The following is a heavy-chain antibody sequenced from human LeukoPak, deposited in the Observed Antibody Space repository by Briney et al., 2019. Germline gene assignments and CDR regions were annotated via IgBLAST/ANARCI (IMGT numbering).Heavy chain of an antibody. J-gene: IGHJ4*02. CDR2: IRYDGSNK. V-gene: IGHV3-30*02. CDR1: GFTFSGFG. CDR3: AKSIPTIAVAVSTRQ. Sequence: GGSLRLSCAASGFTFSGFGMHWVRQAPGKGLEWVAFIRYDGSNKYYADSVKGRFTISSDNSKNTLYLQMNSLRPEDTAAYYCAKSIPTIAVAVSTRQWGQGTLVTVSS. D-gene: IGHD6-19*01.